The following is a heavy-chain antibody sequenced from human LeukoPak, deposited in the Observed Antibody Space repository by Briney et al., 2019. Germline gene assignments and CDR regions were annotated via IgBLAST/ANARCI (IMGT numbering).Heavy chain of an antibody. V-gene: IGHV3-23*01. D-gene: IGHD3-10*01. CDR3: AKDGGSGTSHFDY. CDR2: ISGSGGST. J-gene: IGHJ4*02. Sequence: GGSLRLSCAASGFTFSSYAMSWVRQASGKGLEWVSAISGSGGSTYYADSVKGRFTISRDNSKNTLYLQMNSLRAEDTAVYYCAKDGGSGTSHFDYWGQGTLVTVSS. CDR1: GFTFSSYA.